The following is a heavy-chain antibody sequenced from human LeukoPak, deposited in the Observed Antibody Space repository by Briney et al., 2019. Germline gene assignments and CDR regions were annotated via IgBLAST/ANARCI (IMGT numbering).Heavy chain of an antibody. CDR1: GGSISSYY. D-gene: IGHD3-10*01. CDR2: MYNSGST. V-gene: IGHV4-59*01. J-gene: IGHJ6*03. CDR3: ARVYDSGSQAYFYYMDV. Sequence: SETLSLTCIVSGGSISSYYWSWIRQPPGKGLEWIGYMYNSGSTNYNPSLKSRVTISVDTSKNQFSLKLSSVTAADTAVYYCARVYDSGSQAYFYYMDVWGKGTTVTISS.